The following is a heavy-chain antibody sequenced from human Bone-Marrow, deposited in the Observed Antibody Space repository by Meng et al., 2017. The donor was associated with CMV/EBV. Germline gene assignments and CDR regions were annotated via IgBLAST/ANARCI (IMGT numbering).Heavy chain of an antibody. J-gene: IGHJ4*02. CDR2: IYYSGST. D-gene: IGHD6-13*01. CDR3: ARMIAAAFAY. Sequence: SETLSLTCTVSGGSISSYYWSWIRQPPGKGLEWIGYIYYSGSTNYNPSLKSRVTISVDTSKNQFSLKLSSVTAADTAVYYCARMIAAAFAYWGQGTQVTVAS. V-gene: IGHV4-59*01. CDR1: GGSISSYY.